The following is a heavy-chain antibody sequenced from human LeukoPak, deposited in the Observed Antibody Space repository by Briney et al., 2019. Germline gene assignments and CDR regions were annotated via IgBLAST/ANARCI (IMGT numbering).Heavy chain of an antibody. J-gene: IGHJ4*02. CDR3: TKGDGGWYPIDS. CDR2: INDNGANT. CDR1: GFTFSSYA. V-gene: IGHV3-23*01. Sequence: GGSLRLSCAASGFTFSSYALSWVRQAPGKGLEWVSTINDNGANTHYADSVKGRFTISRDSSKNTLFLQMNSRRADDTARYYCTKGDGGWYPIDSWGQGTLIIVSS. D-gene: IGHD6-19*01.